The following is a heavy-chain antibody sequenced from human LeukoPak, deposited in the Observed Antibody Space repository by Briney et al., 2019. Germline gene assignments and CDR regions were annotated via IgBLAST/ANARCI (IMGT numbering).Heavy chain of an antibody. D-gene: IGHD3-10*01. Sequence: PSETLSLTCTVSGGSISSSSYYWGWIRQPPGKGLEWIGSIYYSGSTYYNPSLKSRVTISVDTSKNQFSLKLSSATAADTAVYYCATAMARYWGQGTLVTVSS. V-gene: IGHV4-39*07. J-gene: IGHJ4*02. CDR2: IYYSGST. CDR3: ATAMARY. CDR1: GGSISSSSYY.